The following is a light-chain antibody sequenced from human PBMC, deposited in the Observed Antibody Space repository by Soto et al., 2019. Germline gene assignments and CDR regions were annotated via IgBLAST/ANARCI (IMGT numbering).Light chain of an antibody. CDR2: EVN. CDR3: SSYPGSKNFIL. Sequence: QSALTQPPSASGSPGQSVTISCTGTTSDVGGYNYVSWYQLHPGKVPKLIISEVNKRPSGVPDRFSGSKSGSTASLTVSGLQAEDEADYFCSSYPGSKNFILFGGGTKLTVL. J-gene: IGLJ2*01. V-gene: IGLV2-8*01. CDR1: TSDVGGYNY.